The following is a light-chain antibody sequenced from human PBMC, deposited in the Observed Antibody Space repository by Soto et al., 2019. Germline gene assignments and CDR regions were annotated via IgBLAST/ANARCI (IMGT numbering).Light chain of an antibody. CDR3: SSYTSSTTLWV. Sequence: QSALTQPASLSGSPGQSITISCTGTSSDVGHYNYVSWYQQHPGKAPKLIIFEVSNRPSGVSYRFSGSKSGITASLTISGLEAEDEADYYCSSYTSSTTLWVFGGGTKLTVL. J-gene: IGLJ3*02. CDR2: EVS. V-gene: IGLV2-14*01. CDR1: SSDVGHYNY.